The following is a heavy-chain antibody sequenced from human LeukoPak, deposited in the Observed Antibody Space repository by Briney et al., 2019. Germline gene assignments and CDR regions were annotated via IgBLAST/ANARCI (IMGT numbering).Heavy chain of an antibody. J-gene: IGHJ4*03. V-gene: IGHV1-2*06. CDR1: GYTFTGYY. D-gene: IGHD1-7*01. Sequence: GASVKVSCKASGYTFTGYYMHWVRQAPGQGLEWMGRINPNSGGTNYARKLQGRVTMTTETSTSTAYMELRSLRSDDTAVYYCARGQDLGLELFDYWGQGTMVTVSS. CDR2: INPNSGGT. CDR3: ARGQDLGLELFDY.